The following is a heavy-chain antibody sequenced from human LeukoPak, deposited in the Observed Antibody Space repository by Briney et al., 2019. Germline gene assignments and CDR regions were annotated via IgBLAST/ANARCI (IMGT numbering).Heavy chain of an antibody. CDR2: ISSSSSYI. D-gene: IGHD6-6*01. CDR1: GFTFSSYS. CDR3: ARDVGSSGTDY. J-gene: IGHJ4*02. Sequence: NSGGSLRLSCAVSGFTFSSYSMNWVRQAPGKGLEWVSSISSSSSYIYYADSVKGRFTISRDNAKNSLYLQMNSLRAEDTAVYYCARDVGSSGTDYWGQGTLVTVSS. V-gene: IGHV3-21*01.